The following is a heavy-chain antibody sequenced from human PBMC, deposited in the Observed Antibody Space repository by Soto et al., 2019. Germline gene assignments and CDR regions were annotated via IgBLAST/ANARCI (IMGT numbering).Heavy chain of an antibody. CDR3: ARPSNNYVAH. V-gene: IGHV5-51*01. CDR1: GYSFSNYW. D-gene: IGHD4-4*01. Sequence: GGSLKIYCNASGYSFSNYWIGLVRQMPGKGMEWMAIINPGDSDNRYSPSFQGQVTISADKYISTAYLQWTSLKDSDTAMYYCARPSNNYVAHWGQGTLVTVSS. CDR2: INPGDSDN. J-gene: IGHJ4*02.